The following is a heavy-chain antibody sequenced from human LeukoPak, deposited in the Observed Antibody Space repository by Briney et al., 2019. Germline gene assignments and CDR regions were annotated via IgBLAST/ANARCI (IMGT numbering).Heavy chain of an antibody. J-gene: IGHJ5*02. CDR2: INPKDGST. D-gene: IGHD2-2*01. CDR3: ARDRGCTTSSCYRTGLRWFDP. V-gene: IGHV1-46*01. CDR1: GDSFTTYY. Sequence: ASVKVSCKTSGDSFTTYYFHWVRQAPGQGLEWVATINPKDGSTDFAENFRGRVTLTRDTSTTTLYMDLHSLESADTAVYYCARDRGCTTSSCYRTGLRWFDPWGQGTLVIVSS.